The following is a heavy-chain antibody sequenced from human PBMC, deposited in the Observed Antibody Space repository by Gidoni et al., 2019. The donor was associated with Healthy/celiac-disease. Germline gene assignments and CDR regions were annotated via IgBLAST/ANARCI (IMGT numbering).Heavy chain of an antibody. CDR1: GGTSTSYA. J-gene: IGHJ4*02. Sequence: QVQLVQPGAEVKKRGSPVKASGQASGGTSTSYATSWGRQAPGQGLEWMGGIIPIFGTASYAQKFQGRVTITADKSTSAAYMELSSLRSGDTAVYYCAACIRNYEAWGYWGQGTLVTVSS. V-gene: IGHV1-69*06. CDR2: IIPIFGTA. D-gene: IGHD4-4*01. CDR3: AACIRNYEAWGY.